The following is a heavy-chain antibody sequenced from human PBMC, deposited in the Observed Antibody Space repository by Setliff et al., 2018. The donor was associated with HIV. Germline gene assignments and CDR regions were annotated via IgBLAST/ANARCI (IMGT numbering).Heavy chain of an antibody. CDR1: GYTFTDYG. D-gene: IGHD2-21*01. CDR3: VRDLLGGYNVVRYFDY. J-gene: IGHJ4*02. V-gene: IGHV1-18*01. Sequence: ASVKVSCQASGYTFTDYGISWVRQAPGQGFEWMGWIRPYNGDTKYAQNLQGRVTMTTDTSTSTAYMDLRSLRSDDTAVYYCVRDLLGGYNVVRYFDYWGQGTLVTGSS. CDR2: IRPYNGDT.